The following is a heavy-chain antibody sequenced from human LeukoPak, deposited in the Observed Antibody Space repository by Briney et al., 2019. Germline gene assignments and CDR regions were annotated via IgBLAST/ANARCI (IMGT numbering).Heavy chain of an antibody. V-gene: IGHV4-30-4*01. Sequence: SQTLPLTCTVSGGSISSGDYYWSWIRQPPGKGLEWIGYIYYSGSTYYNPSLKSRVTISVDTSKNQFSLKLSSVTAADTAVYYCARDSSGYLRGYWGQGTLVTVSS. CDR2: IYYSGST. J-gene: IGHJ4*02. CDR3: ARDSSGYLRGY. CDR1: GGSISSGDYY. D-gene: IGHD3-22*01.